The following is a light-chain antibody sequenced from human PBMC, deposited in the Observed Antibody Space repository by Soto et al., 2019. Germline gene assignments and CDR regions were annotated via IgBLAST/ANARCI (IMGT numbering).Light chain of an antibody. CDR3: QQTYTAPRT. V-gene: IGKV1-39*01. CDR1: QSITIY. CDR2: GAS. J-gene: IGKJ1*01. Sequence: DIQMTQSPSSLSASVGDRVTITCRASQSITIYLNWYPQQPGKAPRILIYGASTLQTGVPSRFSGSGSMTDFTLTISDLQPEDFAPYYCQQTYTAPRTFGQGTNVDI.